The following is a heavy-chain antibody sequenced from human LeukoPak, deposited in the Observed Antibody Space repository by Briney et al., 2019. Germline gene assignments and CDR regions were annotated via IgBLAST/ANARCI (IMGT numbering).Heavy chain of an antibody. CDR2: IDKDGRKT. Sequence: GGSLRLSCAASGFTFCAFAMHWVRHAPGKGLEWVSLIDKDGRKTYYADSVKGRFTISRDNSKNSLYLQMTSLRTEDTALYYCATWAFYHSLDVWGQGATVTVSS. J-gene: IGHJ6*02. CDR1: GFTFCAFA. V-gene: IGHV3-43*02. D-gene: IGHD1-26*01. CDR3: ATWAFYHSLDV.